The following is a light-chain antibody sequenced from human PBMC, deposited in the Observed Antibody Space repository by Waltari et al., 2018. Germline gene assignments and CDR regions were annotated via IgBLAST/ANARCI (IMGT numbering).Light chain of an antibody. J-gene: IGLJ2*01. CDR3: QSYDSALRNVV. CDR1: PSNFGAGYD. Sequence: QSALTQPPSLSGAPGQRVSISCTGKPSNFGAGYDVHWYQQLPGAAPKLLIYDTSNRPSGFPDRFSGSKSGTSASLAITGLQADDEADYYCQSYDSALRNVVFGGGTKLTV. CDR2: DTS. V-gene: IGLV1-40*01.